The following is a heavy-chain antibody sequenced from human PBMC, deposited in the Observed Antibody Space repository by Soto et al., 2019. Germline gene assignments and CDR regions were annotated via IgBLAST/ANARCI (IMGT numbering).Heavy chain of an antibody. CDR2: FYSSGSI. J-gene: IGHJ5*02. CDR1: GYSITAGGYY. CDR3: ARMYSSGSGWFHP. V-gene: IGHV4-31*03. D-gene: IGHD3-22*01. Sequence: SETLSLTCSVSGYSITAGGYYWSWIRQHPGKGLEWIGSFYSSGSIIYNPSLKSRVSISGDTSRNQFSMTLTSVTAADTALYYCARMYSSGSGWFHPWGQGTLVTVSS.